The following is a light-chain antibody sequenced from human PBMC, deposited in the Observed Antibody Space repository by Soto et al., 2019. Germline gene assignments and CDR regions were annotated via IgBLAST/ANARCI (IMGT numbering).Light chain of an antibody. J-gene: IGKJ1*01. CDR1: QSISSW. CDR3: QHYKESST. V-gene: IGKV1-5*03. Sequence: DIPMTQSPSTLSASVGDRVTITCRASQSISSWLAWYQQKPGKAPKLLIYEASSSEIGVPPRFSGSGFGTEFTLTISSLQPDDFATYYCQHYKESSTCVQGTRLEIK. CDR2: EAS.